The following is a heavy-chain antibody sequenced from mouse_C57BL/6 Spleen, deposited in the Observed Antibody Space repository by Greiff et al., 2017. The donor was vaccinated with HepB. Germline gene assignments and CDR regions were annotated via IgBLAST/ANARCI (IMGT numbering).Heavy chain of an antibody. CDR1: GFTFSSYA. J-gene: IGHJ1*03. CDR3: ARGRDYGSRGYWYFDV. CDR2: ISDGGSYT. V-gene: IGHV5-4*01. Sequence: EVQGVESGGGLVKPGGSLKLSCAASGFTFSSYAMSWVRQTPEKRLEWVATISDGGSYTYYPDNVKGRFTISRDNAKNNLYLQMSHLKSEDTAMYYCARGRDYGSRGYWYFDVWGTGTTVTVSS. D-gene: IGHD1-1*01.